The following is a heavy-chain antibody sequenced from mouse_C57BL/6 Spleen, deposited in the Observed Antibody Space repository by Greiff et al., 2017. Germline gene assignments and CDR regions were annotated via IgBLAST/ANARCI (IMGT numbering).Heavy chain of an antibody. CDR1: GFTFSDYY. Sequence: EVQLVESEGGLVQPGSSMKLSCTASGFTFSDYYMAWVRQVPEKGLEWVANINYDGSSTYYLDSLKSRFIISRDNTKNILYLQMSSLKSEDTATYYCARDSGSSPGLDFDIWGTGTTVTVSS. D-gene: IGHD1-1*01. V-gene: IGHV5-16*01. J-gene: IGHJ1*03. CDR2: INYDGSST. CDR3: ARDSGSSPGLDFDI.